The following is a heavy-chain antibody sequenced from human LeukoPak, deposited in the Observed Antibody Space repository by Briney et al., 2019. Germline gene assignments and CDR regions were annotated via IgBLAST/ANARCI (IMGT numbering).Heavy chain of an antibody. CDR2: FDPEDGET. CDR1: GYTLTELS. CDR3: ATTEGGYCSGGSCPTKNWFDP. V-gene: IGHV1-24*01. J-gene: IGHJ5*02. Sequence: ASVKVSCKVSGYTLTELSMHWVRQAPGKGLEWMGGFDPEDGETIYAQEFQGRVTMTEDTSTDTAYMELSSLRSEDTAVYYCATTEGGYCSGGSCPTKNWFDPWGQGTLVTVSS. D-gene: IGHD2-15*01.